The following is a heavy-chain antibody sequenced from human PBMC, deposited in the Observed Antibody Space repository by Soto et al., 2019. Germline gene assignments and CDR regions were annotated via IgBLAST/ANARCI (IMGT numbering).Heavy chain of an antibody. CDR2: ISSSSSTI. V-gene: IGHV3-48*02. CDR3: ARDSHDDYGDPDTPNYYYYYGMDV. J-gene: IGHJ6*02. CDR1: GFTFSSYS. Sequence: GGSLRLSCAASGFTFSSYSMNWVRQAPGKGLEWVSYISSSSSTIYYADSVKGRFTISRDNVKNSLYLQMNSLRDEDTAVYYCARDSHDDYGDPDTPNYYYYYGMDVWGQGTTVTVSS. D-gene: IGHD4-17*01.